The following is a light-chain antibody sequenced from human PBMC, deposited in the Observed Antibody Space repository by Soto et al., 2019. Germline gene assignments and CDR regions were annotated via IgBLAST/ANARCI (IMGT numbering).Light chain of an antibody. J-gene: IGKJ5*01. CDR3: QQYNNWPLT. Sequence: EIVLTQSPATLSLSPGERATLSCSARQSVSSNLAWYQQKPGLAPRLLIYGASTRATGIPARFSGSGSGTEFTLTISSLQSEDFAVYYCQQYNNWPLTFGQGTRLEI. V-gene: IGKV3-15*01. CDR2: GAS. CDR1: QSVSSN.